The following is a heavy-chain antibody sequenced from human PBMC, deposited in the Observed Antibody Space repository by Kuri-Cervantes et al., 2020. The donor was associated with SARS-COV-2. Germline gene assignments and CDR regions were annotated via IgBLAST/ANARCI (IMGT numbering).Heavy chain of an antibody. CDR1: GGSISSYY. V-gene: IGHV4-59*01. CDR2: IYYSGST. D-gene: IGHD3-3*01. CDR3: ARRGTIFGVATFDY. Sequence: GSLRLSCTVSGGSISSYYWSWIRQPPGKGLEWIGYIYYSGSTNYNPSLKSRVTISVGTSKNQFSLKLSSVTAADTAVYYCARRGTIFGVATFDYWGQGTLVTVSS. J-gene: IGHJ4*02.